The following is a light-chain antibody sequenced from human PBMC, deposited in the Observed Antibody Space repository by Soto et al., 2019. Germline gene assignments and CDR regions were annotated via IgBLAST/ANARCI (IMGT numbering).Light chain of an antibody. CDR2: EVN. CDR3: SSYSSNNILSYV. J-gene: IGLJ1*01. Sequence: QSALTQPASVSGAPGQSITISCTGTSNDVGGYKYVSWYQQRPGTAPKLIMFEVNNRPSGVSDRVSGSRSANTASLTISGLQAQDEADYYCSSYSSNNILSYVFGTGTKLTVL. CDR1: SNDVGGYKY. V-gene: IGLV2-14*03.